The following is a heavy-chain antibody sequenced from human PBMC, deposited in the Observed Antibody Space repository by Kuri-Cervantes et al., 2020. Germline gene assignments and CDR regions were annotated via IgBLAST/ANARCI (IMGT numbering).Heavy chain of an antibody. Sequence: SETLSLTCAVSGYSLSSGSYWGWIRQPPGKGLEWIGAIYHGGTTYYNPSLKSRVTISGDTSKNQFSLKLSSVTAADTAVYYCARGVRTTMVRGRYYYMDVWGKGTTVTVSS. J-gene: IGHJ6*03. D-gene: IGHD3-10*01. CDR3: ARGVRTTMVRGRYYYMDV. V-gene: IGHV4-38-2*01. CDR1: GYSLSSGSY. CDR2: IYHGGTT.